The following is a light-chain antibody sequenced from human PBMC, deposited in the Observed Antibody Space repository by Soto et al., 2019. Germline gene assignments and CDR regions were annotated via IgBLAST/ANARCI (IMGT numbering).Light chain of an antibody. CDR2: GNS. J-gene: IGLJ3*02. V-gene: IGLV1-40*01. Sequence: QSVLTQPPSVSGAPGQRVTISCTGSSSNIGAGYDVHWYQQLPGTAPKLLIYGNSNRPSGVPDRFSGSKSGTSASLAITGLQAEDEAVYYCQSYDSSLSGSVFGGGTKLT. CDR1: SSNIGAGYD. CDR3: QSYDSSLSGSV.